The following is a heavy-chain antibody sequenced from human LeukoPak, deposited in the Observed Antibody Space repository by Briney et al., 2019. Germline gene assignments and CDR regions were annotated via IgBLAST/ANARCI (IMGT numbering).Heavy chain of an antibody. D-gene: IGHD6-19*01. Sequence: GGSLRLSCAASGFTFSDYYMSWIRQAPGRGLEWVSYISSSGSTIYYADSVKGRFTTSRDNAKNSLYLQMNSLRAEDTAVYYCARCSSGWNYYFDYWGQGTLVTVSS. CDR2: ISSSGSTI. V-gene: IGHV3-11*01. CDR1: GFTFSDYY. CDR3: ARCSSGWNYYFDY. J-gene: IGHJ4*02.